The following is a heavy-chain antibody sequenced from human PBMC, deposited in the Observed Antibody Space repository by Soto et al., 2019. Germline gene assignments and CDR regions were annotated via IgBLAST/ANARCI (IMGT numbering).Heavy chain of an antibody. CDR3: VRDGLDYYDTERLYFDN. CDR1: GFNFLTYS. D-gene: IGHD3-22*01. Sequence: GSLRLSCAASGFNFLTYSLSWVRQAPGKGLEWVASISSSAVYVDYADSMKGRFTISRDNAKNLLHLQMTSLRAENTATYHCVRDGLDYYDTERLYFDNWGQGTLVTVSS. J-gene: IGHJ4*02. V-gene: IGHV3-21*01. CDR2: ISSSAVYV.